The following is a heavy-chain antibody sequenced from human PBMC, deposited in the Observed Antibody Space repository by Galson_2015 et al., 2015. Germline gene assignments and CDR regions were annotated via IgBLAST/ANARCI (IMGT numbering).Heavy chain of an antibody. V-gene: IGHV3-15*05. Sequence: SLRLSCAASGFTFKDAWMSWVRQAPGKGLECLGRIKSKTDGGTTDYASPVKGRFTISRDDSKDTLYLQMNSLRVEDTAVYYCARLRVTGTGTWGFDIWARATMVTVSS. CDR3: ARLRVTGTGTWGFDI. D-gene: IGHD1-20*01. CDR2: IKSKTDGGTT. CDR1: GFTFKDAW. J-gene: IGHJ3*02.